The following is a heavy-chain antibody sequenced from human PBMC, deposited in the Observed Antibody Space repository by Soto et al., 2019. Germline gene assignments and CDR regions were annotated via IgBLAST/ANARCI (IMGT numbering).Heavy chain of an antibody. J-gene: IGHJ4*02. CDR1: GYTFTSHD. D-gene: IGHD4-17*01. CDR3: ARWDYGDYARFDY. V-gene: IGHV1-8*01. CDR2: MNPNSGNT. Sequence: QVQLVQSGAEVKKSGASVKVSCKASGYTFTSHDINWVRQATGQGLEWMGWMNPNSGNTGYAQKFQGRITMTRNTSISTAYMELSSLRSEDTAVYYCARWDYGDYARFDYWGQGTLVTVSS.